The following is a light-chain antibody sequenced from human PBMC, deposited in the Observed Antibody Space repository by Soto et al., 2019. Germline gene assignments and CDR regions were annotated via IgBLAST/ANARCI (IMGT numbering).Light chain of an antibody. J-gene: IGKJ4*01. CDR2: AAS. V-gene: IGKV1-39*01. CDR3: QQSYSTPLT. CDR1: QSISNF. Sequence: DIQMTQSPSSLSASVGDRVTITCRASQSISNFLNWYQQKPGKAPKLLIYAASSLQSGVPARFSGSGSGTDFTLTISSLQPEDFATYYCQQSYSTPLTFGGGTKV.